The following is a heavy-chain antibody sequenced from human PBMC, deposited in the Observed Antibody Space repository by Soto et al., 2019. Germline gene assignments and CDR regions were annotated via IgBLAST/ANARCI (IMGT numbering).Heavy chain of an antibody. CDR3: PRVKRATVTTQPHLDY. CDR2: INSDGSTI. D-gene: IGHD4-4*01. J-gene: IGHJ4*02. V-gene: IGHV3-48*03. Sequence: PGWSLRLSCAASGFTFSNYELNWVFHAPGKGLEWVPYINSDGSTIFYADSVQGRFTVSRDNAENSLYLQTNSLRAADTAFYFCPRVKRATVTTQPHLDYWGQGALLAASS. CDR1: GFTFSNYE.